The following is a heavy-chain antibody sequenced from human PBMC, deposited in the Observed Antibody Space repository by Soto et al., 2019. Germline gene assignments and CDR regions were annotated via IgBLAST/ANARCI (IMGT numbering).Heavy chain of an antibody. D-gene: IGHD4-17*01. CDR3: ARGRGTTVVTYDAFDI. CDR1: GFTFSSYS. J-gene: IGHJ3*02. V-gene: IGHV3-21*01. Sequence: EVQLVESGGGLVKPGGSLRLSCAASGFTFSSYSMNWVRQAPGKGLEWVSSISSSSSYIYYADSVKGRFTISRDNAKNSLYLQMNSLRAEDTAVYYCARGRGTTVVTYDAFDIWGQGTRVTVSS. CDR2: ISSSSSYI.